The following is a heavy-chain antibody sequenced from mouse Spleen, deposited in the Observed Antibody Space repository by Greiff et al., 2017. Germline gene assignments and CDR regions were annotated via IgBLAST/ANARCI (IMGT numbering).Heavy chain of an antibody. J-gene: IGHJ3*01. CDR3: ARRGWLGAWFAY. CDR2: INPNNGGT. Sequence: VQLKESGPELVKPGASVKIPCKASGYTFTDYNMDWVKQSHGKSLEWIGDINPNNGGTIYNQKFKGKATLTVDKSSSTAYMELRSLTSEDTAVYYCARRGWLGAWFAYWGQGTLVTVSA. V-gene: IGHV1-18*01. D-gene: IGHD2-3*01. CDR1: GYTFTDYN.